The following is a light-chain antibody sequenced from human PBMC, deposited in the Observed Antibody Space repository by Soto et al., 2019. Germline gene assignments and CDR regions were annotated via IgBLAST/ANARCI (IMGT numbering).Light chain of an antibody. Sequence: EIVLTQSPATLSLFPGERATLSCRASQSLYNYLGWYQQKPGQAPRLLIYDTSKRATGIPARFSGSGSGTDFTLTIASLEPEDFAGYYCQHRKSWPLTFGGGTKVEIK. V-gene: IGKV3-11*01. CDR2: DTS. CDR1: QSLYNY. J-gene: IGKJ4*01. CDR3: QHRKSWPLT.